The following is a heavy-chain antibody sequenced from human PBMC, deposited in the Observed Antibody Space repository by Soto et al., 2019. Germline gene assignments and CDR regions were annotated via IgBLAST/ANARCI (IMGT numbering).Heavy chain of an antibody. J-gene: IGHJ4*02. CDR1: GGSISSYY. V-gene: IGHV4-59*01. CDR3: ARDQPSGASY. Sequence: SDTLSLTCTVSGGSISSYYWSWIRQPPGKGLEWIGYIYYSGSTNYNPSLKSRVTISVDTSKNQFSLKLSSVTAADTAVYYCARDQPSGASYWGQGTLVTVSS. CDR2: IYYSGST. D-gene: IGHD1-26*01.